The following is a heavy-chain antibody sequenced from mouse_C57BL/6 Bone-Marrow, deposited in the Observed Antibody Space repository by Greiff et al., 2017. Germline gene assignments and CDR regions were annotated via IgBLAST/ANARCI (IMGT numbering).Heavy chain of an antibody. J-gene: IGHJ1*03. CDR3: ARSYGYYWYFDV. CDR1: EYEFPSHD. Sequence: EVKLMESGGGLVQPGESLKLSCESNEYEFPSHDMSWVRKTPEKRLELVAAINSDGGSTYYPDTMERRFIISRDNTKKTLSLQMSSLRSEDTALYYCARSYGYYWYFDVWGTGTTVTVSS. V-gene: IGHV5-2*01. CDR2: INSDGGST. D-gene: IGHD2-2*01.